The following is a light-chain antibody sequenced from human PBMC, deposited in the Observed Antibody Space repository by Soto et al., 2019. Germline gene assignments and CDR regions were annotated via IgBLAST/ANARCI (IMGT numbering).Light chain of an antibody. CDR1: SSDVGGYNY. CDR2: DVS. V-gene: IGLV2-14*01. Sequence: QSALTQPASVSGSPGQSITISCTGTSSDVGGYNYVSWYQQHPGKAPKLMIYDVSNRPSGVSNRFSGSKSGNTASLTISGLQAEDEAGYYCSSYTSSSTPYVVATGTKLTVL. J-gene: IGLJ1*01. CDR3: SSYTSSSTPYV.